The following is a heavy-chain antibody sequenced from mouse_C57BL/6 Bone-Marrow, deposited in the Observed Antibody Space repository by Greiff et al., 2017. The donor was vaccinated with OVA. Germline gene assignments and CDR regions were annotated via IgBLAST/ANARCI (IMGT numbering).Heavy chain of an antibody. CDR3: AWDFDY. Sequence: QVQLQQPGAELVKPGASVKLSCKASGYTFTSYWMQWVKQRPGQGLEWIGEIDPSDSYTNYNQKFKGKATLTVDTSSSTAYMQLSSLTSEDSAVYYCAWDFDYWGQGTTLTVSS. V-gene: IGHV1-50*01. D-gene: IGHD4-1*01. CDR1: GYTFTSYW. J-gene: IGHJ2*01. CDR2: IDPSDSYT.